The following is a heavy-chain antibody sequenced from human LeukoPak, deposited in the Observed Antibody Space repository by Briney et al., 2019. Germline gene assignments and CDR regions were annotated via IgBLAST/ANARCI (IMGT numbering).Heavy chain of an antibody. Sequence: GASVKVSCKASGYTFTSYYMHWVRQAPGQGLEWMGLINPGIINSSGGRTSYAQKFQGRVTMTRDTSTSTVYMELSSLRSEDTAVYYCARGSSWYYFDYWGQGTLVTVSS. V-gene: IGHV1-46*01. CDR2: INSSGGRT. CDR3: ARGSSWYYFDY. CDR1: GYTFTSYY. D-gene: IGHD6-13*01. J-gene: IGHJ4*02.